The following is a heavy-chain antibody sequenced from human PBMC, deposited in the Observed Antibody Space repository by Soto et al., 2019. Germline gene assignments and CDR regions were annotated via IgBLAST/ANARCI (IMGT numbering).Heavy chain of an antibody. V-gene: IGHV3-23*01. D-gene: IGHD6-13*01. CDR2: ISGTGGGT. J-gene: IGHJ4*02. Sequence: EVQLLESGGGLVQPGGSLRLSCAASGFTFSDYAMSWVRQAPGKGLEWVSAISGTGGGTYYADSVKGRFTISRDNSKNTLYLQMNSLRADDTAVYYCAKASGNSAAGGTYYFDYWGQETLVTVSS. CDR1: GFTFSDYA. CDR3: AKASGNSAAGGTYYFDY.